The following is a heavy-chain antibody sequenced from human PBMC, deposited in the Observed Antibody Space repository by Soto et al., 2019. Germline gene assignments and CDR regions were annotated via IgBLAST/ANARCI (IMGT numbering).Heavy chain of an antibody. CDR3: ARVDDSSGYYLDY. Sequence: EVQLVESGGGLVQPGGSLRLSCAASGFTFSDHYMDWVRQAPGKGLAWVGRTRNKANSYTTEYAASVKGRFTISRDDSKNSLYLQMNSLKTEDTAVYYCARVDDSSGYYLDYWGQGTLVTVSS. D-gene: IGHD3-22*01. J-gene: IGHJ4*02. CDR2: TRNKANSYTT. V-gene: IGHV3-72*01. CDR1: GFTFSDHY.